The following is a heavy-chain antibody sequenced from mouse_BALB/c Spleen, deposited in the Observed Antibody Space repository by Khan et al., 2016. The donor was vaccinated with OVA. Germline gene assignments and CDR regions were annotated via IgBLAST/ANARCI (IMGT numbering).Heavy chain of an antibody. V-gene: IGHV3-2*02. J-gene: IGHJ4*01. D-gene: IGHD1-1*01. Sequence: VQLKESGPGLVKPSQSLSLTCTVTGYSITSNYAWNWIRQFPGNKLEWMGYISYSGRTSYIPSLKSRISTTRDTSKNQFFLQLNSVTTEDTATYYCARGNYYGYAMDYWGQGTSVTVSS. CDR3: ARGNYYGYAMDY. CDR2: ISYSGRT. CDR1: GYSITSNYA.